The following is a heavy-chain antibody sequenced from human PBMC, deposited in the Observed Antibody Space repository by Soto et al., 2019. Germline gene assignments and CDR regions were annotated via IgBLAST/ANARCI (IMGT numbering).Heavy chain of an antibody. CDR3: ARDRYGDHSEGGFDP. D-gene: IGHD4-17*01. CDR1: GFTFDDYG. J-gene: IGHJ5*02. V-gene: IGHV3-20*01. CDR2: INWNGDST. Sequence: EVQLVESGGGVVRPGGSLRLSCAASGFTFDDYGMSLVRQVPGMGLECVSGINWNGDSTAYADSVKGRFTISRDNANNSLYLQMNSLRAEDTALYHCARDRYGDHSEGGFDPWGQGTLVTVSS.